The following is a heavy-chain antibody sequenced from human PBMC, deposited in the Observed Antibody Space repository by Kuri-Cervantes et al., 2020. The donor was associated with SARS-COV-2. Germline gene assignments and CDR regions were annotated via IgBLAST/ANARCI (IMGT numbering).Heavy chain of an antibody. Sequence: ASVKVSCKASGYTFTDYYMHWVRQAPGQGLEWMGWINPNSGGTNYAQKFQGWVTMTRDTSISTAYMELSRLRSDDTAVYYCARGYDGGYSYGYGDYYYYGMDVWGQGTTVTVSS. V-gene: IGHV1-2*04. CDR2: INPNSGGT. D-gene: IGHD5-18*01. J-gene: IGHJ6*02. CDR3: ARGYDGGYSYGYGDYYYYGMDV. CDR1: GYTFTDYY.